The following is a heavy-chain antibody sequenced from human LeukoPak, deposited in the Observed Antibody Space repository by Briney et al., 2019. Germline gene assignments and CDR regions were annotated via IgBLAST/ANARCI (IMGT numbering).Heavy chain of an antibody. V-gene: IGHV3-11*01. D-gene: IGHD6-19*01. Sequence: GGSLRLSCAASGFTFSDYYMSWIRQAPGKGLEWVSYISSSGSTIYYADPVEGRFTISRDNAKNSLYLQMNSLRVEDTAVYYCARDRSSGIAVGYWGQGTLVTVSS. CDR3: ARDRSSGIAVGY. CDR1: GFTFSDYY. J-gene: IGHJ4*02. CDR2: ISSSGSTI.